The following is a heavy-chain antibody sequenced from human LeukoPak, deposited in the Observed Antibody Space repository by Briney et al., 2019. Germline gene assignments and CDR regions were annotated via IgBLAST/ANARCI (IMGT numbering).Heavy chain of an antibody. J-gene: IGHJ4*02. V-gene: IGHV4-39*07. CDR3: AREVVRGGTFDY. Sequence: SETLSLTCTVSGGSISSSSYYWGWIRQPPGTGLEWIGSIYYGGSTYYNPSRKSRVTISVDTSKNQFSLKLSSVTAADTAVYYCAREVVRGGTFDYWGQGTLVTVSS. CDR1: GGSISSSSYY. D-gene: IGHD3-10*01. CDR2: IYYGGST.